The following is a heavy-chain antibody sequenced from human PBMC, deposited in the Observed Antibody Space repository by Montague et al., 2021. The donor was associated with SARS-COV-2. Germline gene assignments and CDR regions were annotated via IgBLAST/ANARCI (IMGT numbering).Heavy chain of an antibody. CDR1: GGSIDRYY. D-gene: IGHD2-21*02. J-gene: IGHJ5*02. V-gene: IGHV4-59*01. CDR3: ARELQYNWFDP. CDR2: IYYRGTT. Sequence: SETLSLTCTVSGGSIDRYYWSWLRQLPGKGLEWIGYIYYRGTTNYNPSLESRVIMSVDTSKNQFSLNLSSVTAADTAMYYCARELQYNWFDPWGQGTLVTVSS.